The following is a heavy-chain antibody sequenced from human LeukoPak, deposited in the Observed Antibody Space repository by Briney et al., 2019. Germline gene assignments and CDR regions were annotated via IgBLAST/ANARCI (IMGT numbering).Heavy chain of an antibody. V-gene: IGHV3-30-3*01. Sequence: GGSLRLSCAASGFTFSSYAMHWVRQAPGKGLEWVAVIPYDGSNKYYADSVKGRFTISRDNSKNTLYLQMNSLRAEDTAVYYCARAPIAAARGYYFDYWGQGTLVTVSS. CDR1: GFTFSSYA. CDR2: IPYDGSNK. CDR3: ARAPIAAARGYYFDY. J-gene: IGHJ4*02. D-gene: IGHD6-13*01.